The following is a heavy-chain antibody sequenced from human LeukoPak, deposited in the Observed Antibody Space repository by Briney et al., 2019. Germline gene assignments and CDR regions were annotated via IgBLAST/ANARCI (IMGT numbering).Heavy chain of an antibody. Sequence: SETLSLTCIVSGGSSSGDYWNWIQQPPGKELEWIGYIYYSGSTSYNPSLKSRVTISVDRSKNQFSLKLSSVTAADTAVYYCARALGNFDYWGQGTLVTVSS. J-gene: IGHJ4*02. CDR3: ARALGNFDY. V-gene: IGHV4-59*12. CDR1: GGSSSGDY. CDR2: IYYSGST. D-gene: IGHD7-27*01.